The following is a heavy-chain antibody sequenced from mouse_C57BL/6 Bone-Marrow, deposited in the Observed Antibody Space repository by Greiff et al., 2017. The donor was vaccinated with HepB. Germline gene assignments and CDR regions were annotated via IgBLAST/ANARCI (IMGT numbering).Heavy chain of an antibody. J-gene: IGHJ3*01. CDR2: INPNNGGT. Sequence: EVQRVESGPELVKPGASVKMSCKASGYTFTDYNMHWVKQSHGKSLEWIGYINPNNGGTSYNQKFKGKATLTVNKSSSTAYMELRSLTSEDSAVYYCARSEDYDEGAWFAYWGQGTLVTVSA. V-gene: IGHV1-22*01. D-gene: IGHD2-4*01. CDR1: GYTFTDYN. CDR3: ARSEDYDEGAWFAY.